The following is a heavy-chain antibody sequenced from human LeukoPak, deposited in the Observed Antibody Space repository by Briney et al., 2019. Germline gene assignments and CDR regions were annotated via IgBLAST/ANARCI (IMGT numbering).Heavy chain of an antibody. Sequence: ASVKVSCKASGYTFTGYYMHWVRQAPGQGLEWMGWINPNSGGTNYAQKFQGRVTMTRDTSISTACMELSRLRSDDTAVYYCAKGYDRSGYGDYWGQGTLVTVSS. CDR2: INPNSGGT. CDR3: AKGYDRSGYGDY. J-gene: IGHJ4*02. V-gene: IGHV1-2*02. CDR1: GYTFTGYY. D-gene: IGHD3-22*01.